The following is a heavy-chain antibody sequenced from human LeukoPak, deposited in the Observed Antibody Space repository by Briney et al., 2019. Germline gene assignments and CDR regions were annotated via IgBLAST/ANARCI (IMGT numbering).Heavy chain of an antibody. J-gene: IGHJ4*02. Sequence: PSETLSLTCTVSGVSISTGNYYWSWFRQPAGKGLEYIVRMYTAGGASGSTYYNPSLKSRVTISVDTSKNEFSLKLSSVTAADTAVYYCARVGIVGATYPFDYWGQGTLVTVSS. CDR3: ARVGIVGATYPFDY. CDR2: MYTAGGASGST. CDR1: GVSISTGNYY. D-gene: IGHD1-26*01. V-gene: IGHV4-61*02.